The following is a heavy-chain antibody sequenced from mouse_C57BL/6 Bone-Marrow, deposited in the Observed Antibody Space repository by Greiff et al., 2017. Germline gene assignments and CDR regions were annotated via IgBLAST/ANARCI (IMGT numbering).Heavy chain of an antibody. J-gene: IGHJ4*01. CDR3: ARRSYYYGSSLYYYARDY. CDR1: GYTFTGYG. CDR2: IYPRSGNT. D-gene: IGHD1-1*01. V-gene: IGHV1-81*01. Sequence: QVQLQQSGAELARPGASVKLSCKASGYTFTGYGISWVKQRTGQSLEWIGEIYPRSGNTYYNEKFKGKATLTADKSSSTAYMELRSLTSEDSAVYFCARRSYYYGSSLYYYARDYWGQGTSVTVSS.